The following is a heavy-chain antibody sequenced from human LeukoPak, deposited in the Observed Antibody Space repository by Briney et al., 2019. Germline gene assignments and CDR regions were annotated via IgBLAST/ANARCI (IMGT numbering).Heavy chain of an antibody. CDR3: AREGFVDILTGHYQNWFDP. CDR1: GFTFSSYG. V-gene: IGHV3-33*01. CDR2: IWYDGSNK. Sequence: GGSLRLSCAASGFTFSSYGMHRVRQAPGKGLEWVAVIWYDGSNKYYADSVKGRFTISRDNSKNTLYLQMNSLRAEDTAVYYCAREGFVDILTGHYQNWFDPWGQGTLVTVSS. D-gene: IGHD3-9*01. J-gene: IGHJ5*02.